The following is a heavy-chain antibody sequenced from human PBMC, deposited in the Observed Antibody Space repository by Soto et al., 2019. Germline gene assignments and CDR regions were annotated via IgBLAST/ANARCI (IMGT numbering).Heavy chain of an antibody. CDR2: ISGSGGST. J-gene: IGHJ3*02. D-gene: IGHD3-22*01. Sequence: EVQLVESGGGLVQPGGSLRLSCAASGFTFSSYAMSWVRQAPGKGLEWVSAISGSGGSTYYADSVKGRFTISRDNSKNTLYLQMNSLRAEDTAVYYCAKAYYYDRFSPSDAFDIWGQGTMVTVSS. V-gene: IGHV3-23*04. CDR3: AKAYYYDRFSPSDAFDI. CDR1: GFTFSSYA.